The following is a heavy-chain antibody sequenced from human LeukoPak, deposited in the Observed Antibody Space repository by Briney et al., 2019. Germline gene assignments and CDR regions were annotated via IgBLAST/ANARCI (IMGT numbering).Heavy chain of an antibody. J-gene: IGHJ4*02. V-gene: IGHV4-31*03. D-gene: IGHD6-13*01. CDR3: ARGSRQLVLDY. Sequence: TTSETLSLTCTVSGGSITSGGYYWSWIRQHPGKGLEWIGYIYYSGSTYYNPSLKSRVAISVDTSKNQFSLKLSSVTAADTNVYYCARGSRQLVLDYWGQGTLVTVSS. CDR1: GGSITSGGYY. CDR2: IYYSGST.